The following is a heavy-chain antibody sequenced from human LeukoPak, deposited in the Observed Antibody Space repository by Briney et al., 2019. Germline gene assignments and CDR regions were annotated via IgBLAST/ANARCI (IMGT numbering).Heavy chain of an antibody. Sequence: PGGSLRLSCAASGVTFSSYAMSWVRQAPGKGLEWVSAISGSGGSTYYADSVKGRFTISRDNSKNTLYVQMNSLRAEDTAVYYCAKDNSMVRGVSLSPFDYWGQGTLVTVSS. CDR2: ISGSGGST. V-gene: IGHV3-23*01. D-gene: IGHD3-10*01. CDR3: AKDNSMVRGVSLSPFDY. J-gene: IGHJ4*02. CDR1: GVTFSSYA.